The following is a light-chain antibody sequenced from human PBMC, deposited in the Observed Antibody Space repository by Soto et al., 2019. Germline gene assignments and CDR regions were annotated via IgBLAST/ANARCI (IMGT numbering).Light chain of an antibody. J-gene: IGKJ3*01. CDR2: KAS. CDR3: QHYNS. CDR1: LSISNW. Sequence: DIQMTQSPSTLSASVGDRVIITCRASLSISNWLAWYQQKPGKAPMLLIYKASSLEPGVPSRFSCSGSGTEFTLTINSLQPDDFATYYCQHYNSFGPGTKVYIK. V-gene: IGKV1-5*03.